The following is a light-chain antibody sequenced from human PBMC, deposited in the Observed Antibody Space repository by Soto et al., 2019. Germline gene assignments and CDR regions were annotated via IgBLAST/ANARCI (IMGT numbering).Light chain of an antibody. CDR1: QSVGSS. CDR3: QQYSNWPPIT. CDR2: GAS. V-gene: IGKV3-15*01. Sequence: EIVMTQSPATVSVSPGERATLSCRATQSVGSSLAWYQQKPGQAPRLLIYGASTRASGIPARFRGSGSGTQFTLTISSLQSEDFAVYFCQQYSNWPPITFGQGTRLEI. J-gene: IGKJ5*01.